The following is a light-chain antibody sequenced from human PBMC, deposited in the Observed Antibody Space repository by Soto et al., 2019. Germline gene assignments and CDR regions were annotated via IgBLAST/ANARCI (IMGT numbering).Light chain of an antibody. CDR3: LQDYTYPRT. CDR2: AAS. V-gene: IGKV1-6*01. CDR1: HDIRSD. J-gene: IGKJ1*01. Sequence: ATQMTQSPSSLSASVGDRVTITCRASHDIRSDLAWYQKKSGKAPKLLIYAASSLQSGVPSRFSGSGSGSYFTLTISSLQPEDFATYYGLQDYTYPRTFGQGTRVEL.